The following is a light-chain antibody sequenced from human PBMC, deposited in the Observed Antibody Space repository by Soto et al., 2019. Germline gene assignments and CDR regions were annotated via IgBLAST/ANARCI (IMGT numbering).Light chain of an antibody. CDR1: QSVSSSY. CDR2: GAS. V-gene: IGKV3-20*01. J-gene: IGKJ5*01. CDR3: QQYGSSLST. Sequence: EIVLTQSPGTLSLSPGERATLSCRASQSVSSSYLAWYQQKPGQAPRLLIYGASSRATGIPDRFIGSGSGTDFTLTISRLEPEDFAVYYCQQYGSSLSTFGQGTRLEIK.